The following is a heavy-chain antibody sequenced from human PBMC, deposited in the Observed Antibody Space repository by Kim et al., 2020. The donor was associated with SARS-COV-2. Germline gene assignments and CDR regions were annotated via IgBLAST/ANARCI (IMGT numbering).Heavy chain of an antibody. CDR3: ARSIYDSSGYYDY. D-gene: IGHD3-22*01. Sequence: YADSEKGRFTISRDNAKNSLYLQMNSLRAEDTAVYYCARSIYDSSGYYDYWGQGTLVTVSS. V-gene: IGHV3-21*01. J-gene: IGHJ4*02.